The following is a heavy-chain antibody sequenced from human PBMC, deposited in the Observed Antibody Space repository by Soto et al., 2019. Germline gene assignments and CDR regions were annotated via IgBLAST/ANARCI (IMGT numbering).Heavy chain of an antibody. CDR2: IYYSGST. Sequence: PSETLSLTCTVSGGSISSYYWSWIRQPPGKGLEWIGYIYYSGSTNYNPSLKSRVTISVDTSKNQFSLKLSSVTAADTAVYYCARGGSSSSWRDNWFDPWGQGTLVTVSS. CDR1: GGSISSYY. CDR3: ARGGSSSSWRDNWFDP. V-gene: IGHV4-59*12. J-gene: IGHJ5*02. D-gene: IGHD6-13*01.